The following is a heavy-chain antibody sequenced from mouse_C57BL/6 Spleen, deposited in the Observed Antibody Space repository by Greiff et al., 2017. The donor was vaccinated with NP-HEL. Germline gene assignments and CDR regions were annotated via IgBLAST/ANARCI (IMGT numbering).Heavy chain of an antibody. D-gene: IGHD4-1*01. CDR2: ISSGSSTI. CDR3: ARRETGTYPFDY. Sequence: DVKLQESGGGLVKPGGSLKLSCAASGFTFSDYGMHWVRQAPEKGLEWVAYISSGSSTIYYADTVKGRFTISRDNAKNTLFLQMTSLRSEDTAMYYCARRETGTYPFDYWGQGTTLTVSS. J-gene: IGHJ2*01. V-gene: IGHV5-17*01. CDR1: GFTFSDYG.